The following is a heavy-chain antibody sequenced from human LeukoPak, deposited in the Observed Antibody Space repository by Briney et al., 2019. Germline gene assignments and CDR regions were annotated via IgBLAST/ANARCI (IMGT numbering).Heavy chain of an antibody. J-gene: IGHJ4*02. D-gene: IGHD3-10*01. CDR1: GFTFSNYW. CDR3: SRDVSGSYNDY. CDR2: MKHDGSVK. Sequence: PGGSLRLSCAASGFTFSNYWMSWVRLAPGKGLEWLANMKHDGSVKSYVDSVKGRFTISRDNAKNSLYLQMNSLRAEDTAVYYCSRDVSGSYNDYWGQGTLVTVSS. V-gene: IGHV3-7*01.